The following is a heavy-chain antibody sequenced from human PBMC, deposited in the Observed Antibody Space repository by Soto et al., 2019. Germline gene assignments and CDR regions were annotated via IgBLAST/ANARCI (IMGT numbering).Heavy chain of an antibody. V-gene: IGHV3-23*01. J-gene: IGHJ3*02. Sequence: GGSLRLSCAASGFTFSSYAMSWVRQAPGKGLEWVSAISGSGGSTYYADSVKGRFTISRDNSKNTLYLQMNSLRAEDMAVYYCAKRVFCSGGSCYPGDAFDIWGQGTMVTVSS. CDR1: GFTFSSYA. D-gene: IGHD2-15*01. CDR3: AKRVFCSGGSCYPGDAFDI. CDR2: ISGSGGST.